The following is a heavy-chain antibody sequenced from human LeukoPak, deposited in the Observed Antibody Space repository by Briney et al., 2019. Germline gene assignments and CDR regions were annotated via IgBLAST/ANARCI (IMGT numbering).Heavy chain of an antibody. Sequence: PGGSLRLSCAASGFTFSSYAMSWVRQAPGKGLEWVSAISGSGGSTYYADSVKGRFTISRDNSKNTLYLQMNSLRAEDTAVYYCAKGWSPAGAYYYMDVWGKGTTVTASS. J-gene: IGHJ6*03. D-gene: IGHD6-19*01. CDR1: GFTFSSYA. V-gene: IGHV3-23*01. CDR3: AKGWSPAGAYYYMDV. CDR2: ISGSGGST.